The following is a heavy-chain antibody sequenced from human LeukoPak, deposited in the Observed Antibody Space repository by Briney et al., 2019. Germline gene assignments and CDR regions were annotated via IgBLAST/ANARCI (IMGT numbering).Heavy chain of an antibody. D-gene: IGHD4-11*01. CDR1: GGSISSSNYY. J-gene: IGHJ3*02. CDR2: IYYSGNT. Sequence: SETLSLTCTVSGGSISSSNYYWGWIRQPPGKGLEWIGTIYYSGNTFHNPSLKSRVTISVDTSKNQFSLELSSVTAADTAVYYCARHHSHQFDIWGQGTMVIVSS. CDR3: ARHHSHQFDI. V-gene: IGHV4-39*01.